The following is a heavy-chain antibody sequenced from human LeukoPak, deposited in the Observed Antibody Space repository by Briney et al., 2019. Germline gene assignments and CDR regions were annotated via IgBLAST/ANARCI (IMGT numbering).Heavy chain of an antibody. CDR3: ARSSGYYSTLFYMHV. CDR2: INPNSGGT. CDR1: GYTFTGYY. Sequence: ASVNVSCKASGYTFTGYYIHWVRQAPGQGLEWMGWINPNSGGTNYAQRFQGRVTVTRDTSISTAYMELSRLRSDDTAFYYCARSSGYYSTLFYMHVWGKGTTVTVSS. J-gene: IGHJ6*03. V-gene: IGHV1-2*02. D-gene: IGHD3-22*01.